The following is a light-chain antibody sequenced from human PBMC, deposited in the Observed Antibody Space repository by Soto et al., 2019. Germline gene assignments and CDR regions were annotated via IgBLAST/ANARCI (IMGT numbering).Light chain of an antibody. J-gene: IGLJ1*01. CDR3: AAWDDSLNVYV. CDR1: RSNIGSYT. Sequence: QPVLTQPPSASATPGQRVTISCSGSRSNIGSYTVNWYQQLPGTAPKLLIYSNDQRPSRVPDRFFGSKSGTSASLAISDLQSEDEADYYCAAWDDSLNVYVFGIGTKVTVL. V-gene: IGLV1-44*01. CDR2: SND.